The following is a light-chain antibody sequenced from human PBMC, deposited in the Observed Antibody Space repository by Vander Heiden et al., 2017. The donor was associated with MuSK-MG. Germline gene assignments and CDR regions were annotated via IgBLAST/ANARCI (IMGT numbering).Light chain of an antibody. J-gene: IGLJ2*01. CDR2: DVS. V-gene: IGLV2-14*01. Sequence: QSALTPPASVSGSPGQSITISCPGTSSDVGGYNYVSWYQQPPANAPKLMIYDVSNRPSGVSNRFSGSKSGTTASLTISGLQAEDDADYYCTSYTSSSTLVFGGGTKLTVL. CDR1: SSDVGGYNY. CDR3: TSYTSSSTLV.